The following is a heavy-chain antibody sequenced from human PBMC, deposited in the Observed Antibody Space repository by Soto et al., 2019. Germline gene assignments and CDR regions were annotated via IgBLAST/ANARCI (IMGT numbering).Heavy chain of an antibody. D-gene: IGHD3-22*01. J-gene: IGHJ4*02. CDR3: ARWYYYDSSGYLSDY. CDR1: GYTFTSYG. V-gene: IGHV1-18*04. CDR2: ISAYNGNT. Sequence: ASVNVSCKASGYTFTSYGISWVRQAPGQGLEWMGWISAYNGNTHYAQKLQGRVTMTIDTSTSTAYMELRSLRSDDTAVYYCARWYYYDSSGYLSDYWGQGTLVTVSS.